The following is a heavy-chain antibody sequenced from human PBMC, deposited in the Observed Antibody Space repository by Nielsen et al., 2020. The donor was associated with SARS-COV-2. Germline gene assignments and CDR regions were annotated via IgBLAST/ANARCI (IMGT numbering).Heavy chain of an antibody. V-gene: IGHV5-51*01. CDR2: IYPGDSDT. Sequence: GESLKISCKGSGYSFTSYWIGWVRQMPGKGLEWMGIIYPGDSDTRYSPSFQGQVTISADKSISTAYLQWSSLKALDTAMYYCARSRLWLESSYGMDVWGQGTTVTVSS. J-gene: IGHJ6*02. CDR3: ARSRLWLESSYGMDV. CDR1: GYSFTSYW. D-gene: IGHD3-3*01.